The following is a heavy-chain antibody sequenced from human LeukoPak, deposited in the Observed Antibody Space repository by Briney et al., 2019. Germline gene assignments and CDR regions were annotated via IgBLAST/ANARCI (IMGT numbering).Heavy chain of an antibody. Sequence: ASVKVSCKASGYTFTSYDINWVRQATGQGLEWLGWMNPNSGNTGYAQKFQGRVTITRNTSISTAYMELSSLRSEDTAVYYCARYWDGYGHDAFDIWGQGTMVTVSS. CDR2: MNPNSGNT. CDR3: ARYWDGYGHDAFDI. D-gene: IGHD5-24*01. V-gene: IGHV1-8*03. CDR1: GYTFTSYD. J-gene: IGHJ3*02.